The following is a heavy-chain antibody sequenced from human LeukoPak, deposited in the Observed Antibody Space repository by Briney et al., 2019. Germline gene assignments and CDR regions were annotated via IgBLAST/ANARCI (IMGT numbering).Heavy chain of an antibody. J-gene: IGHJ5*02. CDR3: ARGVLRFFRSGHYRGHWFDP. Sequence: QASETLSLTCAVYGGSFSGYYWSWIRQPPGKGLEWIGEINHSGSTNYNPSLKSRVTISVDTSKNQFSLKLSSVTAADTAVNYCARGVLRFFRSGHYRGHWFDPWGQGTLVTVSS. D-gene: IGHD3-3*01. CDR1: GGSFSGYY. CDR2: INHSGST. V-gene: IGHV4-34*01.